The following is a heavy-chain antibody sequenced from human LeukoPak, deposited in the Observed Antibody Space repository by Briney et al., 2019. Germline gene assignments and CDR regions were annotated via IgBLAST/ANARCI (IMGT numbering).Heavy chain of an antibody. CDR2: TYYRSKWYN. CDR1: GDSVSSNTAG. J-gene: IGHJ5*02. Sequence: SQTLSLTCAISGDSVSSNTAGWSWIRQSPSRGLEWLGRTYYRSKWYNDDAGSVKSRITINADTSKNQFSLKLSSVTAADTAVYYCARHSSRWAQPRKGDWFDPWGQGTLVTVSS. CDR3: ARHSSRWAQPRKGDWFDP. V-gene: IGHV6-1*01. D-gene: IGHD1-26*01.